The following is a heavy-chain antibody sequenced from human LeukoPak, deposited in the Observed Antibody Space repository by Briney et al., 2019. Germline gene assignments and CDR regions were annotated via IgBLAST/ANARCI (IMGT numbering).Heavy chain of an antibody. CDR3: ARGTSDLLWFGELRYYGMDV. Sequence: PSETLSLTCTVSGGSISSSSYYWGWIRQPPGKGLEWIGSIYYSGSTYYNPSLKSRVTISVDSSKNQVSLKLSSVTAADTAVYYCARGTSDLLWFGELRYYGMDVWGQGTTVTVSS. J-gene: IGHJ6*02. D-gene: IGHD3-10*01. V-gene: IGHV4-39*07. CDR2: IYYSGST. CDR1: GGSISSSSYY.